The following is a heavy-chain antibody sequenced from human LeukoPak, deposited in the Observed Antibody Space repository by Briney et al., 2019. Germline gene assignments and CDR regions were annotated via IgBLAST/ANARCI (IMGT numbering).Heavy chain of an antibody. CDR1: GGSISSGGYS. CDR2: IYHSGST. V-gene: IGHV4-30-2*01. J-gene: IGHJ4*02. Sequence: SETLSLTCAVSGGSISSGGYSWSWIRQPPGKGLEWIGYIYHSGSTYYNPSLKSRVTISVDRSKNQFSLKLSSVTAADMAVYYCARGGAHYYPYYFDYWGQGTLVTVSS. CDR3: ARGGAHYYPYYFDY. D-gene: IGHD3-22*01.